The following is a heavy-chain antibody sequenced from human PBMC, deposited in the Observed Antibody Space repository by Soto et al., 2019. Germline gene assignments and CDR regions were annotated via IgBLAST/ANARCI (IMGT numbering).Heavy chain of an antibody. CDR1: GASISSHY. CDR2: IYYSGST. V-gene: IGHV4-59*08. Sequence: QVQLQESGPGLVKPSETLSLTCTVSGASISSHYWSWIRQSPGKGLEWLGYIYYSGSTDYNPSLTSRRTISVATSKNQHSLRLSSVTAADTAVYYCARPIGTTPAVWYFDLWGRGTLVKVSS. J-gene: IGHJ2*01. CDR3: ARPIGTTPAVWYFDL. D-gene: IGHD1-26*01.